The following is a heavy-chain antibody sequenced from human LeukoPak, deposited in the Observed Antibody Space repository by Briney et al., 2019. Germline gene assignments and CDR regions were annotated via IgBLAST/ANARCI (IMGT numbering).Heavy chain of an antibody. J-gene: IGHJ4*02. D-gene: IGHD6-19*01. CDR1: GFTFSDYY. CDR2: ISSSGSTI. V-gene: IGHV3-11*04. Sequence: GGSLRLSCAASGFTFSDYYMNWIRQAPGKGLEWVSSISSSGSTIYYADSVKGRSTISRDNSKNTLYLQMNSLRAEDTAVYYCARDNSSIAVAADADWGQGTLVTVSS. CDR3: ARDNSSIAVAADAD.